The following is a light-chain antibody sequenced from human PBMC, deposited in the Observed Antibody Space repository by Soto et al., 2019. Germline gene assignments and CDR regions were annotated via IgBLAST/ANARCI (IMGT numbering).Light chain of an antibody. CDR2: GAS. CDR3: QQRSNLPWT. V-gene: IGKV3-11*01. Sequence: EIVMTQSPATLSVSPGEGATLSCRASQSVSSDLAWYQQKPGQAPRLLIYGASNRATGIPVRFSGSGSGTDYPITVRSLETEDFSVYYCQQRSNLPWTFGQGTKVDIK. CDR1: QSVSSD. J-gene: IGKJ1*01.